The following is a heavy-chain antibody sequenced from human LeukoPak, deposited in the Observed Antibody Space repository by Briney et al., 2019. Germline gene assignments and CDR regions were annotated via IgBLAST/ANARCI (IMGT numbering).Heavy chain of an antibody. CDR1: GFTFNTYT. CDR3: ARPDYDFWSGSPGGNYMDV. V-gene: IGHV3-21*01. D-gene: IGHD3-3*01. CDR2: IGSRLSDI. Sequence: GGSLRLSCAASGFTFNTYTMAWVRQAPGKGLEWVSSIGSRLSDIFYADSVKGRFTISRDNAKNSLYLQMDSLRAEDTAVYYCARPDYDFWSGSPGGNYMDVWGKGTTVTVSS. J-gene: IGHJ6*03.